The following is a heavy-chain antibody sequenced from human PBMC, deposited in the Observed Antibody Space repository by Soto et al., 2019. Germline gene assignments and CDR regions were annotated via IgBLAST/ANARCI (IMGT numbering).Heavy chain of an antibody. Sequence: QVHLLLQSGAEVKKPGSSVKVSCKASGGTPSNSAISWVRQAPGQGLEWMGGIIPVFGLVKYAQNFQGRVTITADESTNTAYMELSSVRPEDTPVYYCAGGRIVVVGSRAYYGMDVWGQGTTVTVSS. D-gene: IGHD3-22*01. J-gene: IGHJ6*02. CDR3: AGGRIVVVGSRAYYGMDV. CDR1: GGTPSNSA. V-gene: IGHV1-69*01. CDR2: IIPVFGLV.